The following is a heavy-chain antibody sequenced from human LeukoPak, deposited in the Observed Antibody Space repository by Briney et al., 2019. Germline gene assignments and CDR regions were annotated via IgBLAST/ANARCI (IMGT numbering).Heavy chain of an antibody. CDR3: AKHRDDYFEY. Sequence: PGESLRLSGAASGFTFSSYAMGWVRQAPGQGLEWVSSITGSGGSIYYADSLKGRFTISRDNSKNTLYLQMNSLRAEDRSGYYCAKHRDDYFEYWGQGSLVTVSS. CDR1: GFTFSSYA. V-gene: IGHV3-23*01. J-gene: IGHJ4*02. D-gene: IGHD5-24*01. CDR2: ITGSGGSI.